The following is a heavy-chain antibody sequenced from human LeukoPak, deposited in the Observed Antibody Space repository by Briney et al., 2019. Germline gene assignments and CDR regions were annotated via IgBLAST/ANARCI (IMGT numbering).Heavy chain of an antibody. CDR2: VDPEDGET. CDR3: ARVRRGWYYFDY. V-gene: IGHV1-69-2*01. Sequence: GATVKISCKAFGYTFTDYYIHWVKEAPGKGLEWMGRVDPEDGETTYAEKFQGRVTMTTDTSTSTAYMELRSLRSDDTAVYYCARVRRGWYYFDYWGQGTLVTVSS. CDR1: GYTFTDYY. D-gene: IGHD6-19*01. J-gene: IGHJ4*02.